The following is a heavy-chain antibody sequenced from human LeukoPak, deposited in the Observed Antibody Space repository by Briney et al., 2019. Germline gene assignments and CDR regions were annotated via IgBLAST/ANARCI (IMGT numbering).Heavy chain of an antibody. CDR1: GFTFTSYW. CDR3: TGLHKSGWTGY. CDR2: IKQDGSEK. D-gene: IGHD6-19*01. Sequence: GGSLRLSCAASGFTFTSYWMSWVRQAPGKGLEWVANIKQDGSEKHYVDSVKGRFTISRDNTKNSLYLQMNSLRADDTAVYYCTGLHKSGWTGYWGQGTPV. J-gene: IGHJ4*02. V-gene: IGHV3-7*01.